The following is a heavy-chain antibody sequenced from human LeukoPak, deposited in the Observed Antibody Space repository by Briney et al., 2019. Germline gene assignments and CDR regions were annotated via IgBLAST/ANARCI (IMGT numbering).Heavy chain of an antibody. CDR1: GFTFSSYW. CDR3: ARDLGGYNHDAFDI. V-gene: IGHV3-7*01. J-gene: IGHJ3*02. Sequence: GGSLRLSCAASGFTFSSYWMSWVRQAPGKGLEWVAHIKQDGSEKYYVDSVKGRFTISRDNAKNSLYLQMNSLRAEDTAVYYCARDLGGYNHDAFDIWGQGTMVTVSS. CDR2: IKQDGSEK. D-gene: IGHD5-24*01.